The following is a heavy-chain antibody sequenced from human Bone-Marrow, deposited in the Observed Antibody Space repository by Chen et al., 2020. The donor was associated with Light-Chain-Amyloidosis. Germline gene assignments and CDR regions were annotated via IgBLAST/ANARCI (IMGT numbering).Heavy chain of an antibody. D-gene: IGHD3-10*01. V-gene: IGHV3-23*01. CDR3: ARAPLGHNSGSPFDS. CDR1: GLPFDDYG. J-gene: IGHJ4*02. Sequence: EVQMLESGGGLVQPGGSLRLSCAASGLPFDDYGMGLVRLAPGKGLEWVAFITHTIHGTYYADSVEGRFTISRGSTLNLQMDSLRVEDTAVYYCARAPLGHNSGSPFDSWGLGTLVTVSS. CDR2: ITHTIHGT.